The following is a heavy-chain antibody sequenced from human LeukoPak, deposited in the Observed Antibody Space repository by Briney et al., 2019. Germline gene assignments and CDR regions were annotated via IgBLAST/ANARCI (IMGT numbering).Heavy chain of an antibody. Sequence: SSETLSLTCAVSGYSISSGYYWGSIRQPPAKGLEWNGSIYHSGSTYYNPSLKSRVTISVDTSKNQFSLKLSSVTAADTAVYYCARQSPRDYYMDVWGKGTTVSVPS. V-gene: IGHV4-38-2*01. CDR3: ARQSPRDYYMDV. CDR1: GYSISSGYY. CDR2: IYHSGST. J-gene: IGHJ6*03.